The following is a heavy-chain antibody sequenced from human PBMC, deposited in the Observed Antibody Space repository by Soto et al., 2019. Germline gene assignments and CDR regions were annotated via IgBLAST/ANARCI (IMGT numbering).Heavy chain of an antibody. CDR1: GGTFSSYA. Sequence: SVKVSCKASGGTFSSYAISWVRQAPGQGLEWMGGIIPIFGTANYAQKFQGRVTITADESTSTAYMELSSLRSEDTAVYYCASVNNLYDSSGYYFDYWGQGTLVTVSS. CDR3: ASVNNLYDSSGYYFDY. CDR2: IIPIFGTA. D-gene: IGHD3-22*01. V-gene: IGHV1-69*13. J-gene: IGHJ4*02.